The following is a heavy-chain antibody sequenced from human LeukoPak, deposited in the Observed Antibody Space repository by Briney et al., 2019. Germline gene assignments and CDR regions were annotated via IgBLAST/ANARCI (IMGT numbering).Heavy chain of an antibody. CDR1: GYTFTGYY. J-gene: IGHJ4*02. Sequence: ASVRVSFKASGYTFTGYYIHWERQAPGQGLEWMGWINLNSGGTNYAQKFQDRVTMTRDTSITTAYMELSRLRFDDTALYYCARSPHILTGENFDYWGQGTLVTVSS. D-gene: IGHD3-9*01. CDR2: INLNSGGT. V-gene: IGHV1-2*02. CDR3: ARSPHILTGENFDY.